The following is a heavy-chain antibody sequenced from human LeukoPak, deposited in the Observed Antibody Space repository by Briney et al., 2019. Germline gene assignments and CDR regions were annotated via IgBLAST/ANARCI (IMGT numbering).Heavy chain of an antibody. J-gene: IGHJ4*02. CDR1: GXTFSNYA. CDR3: ARHPDDSSGWNNGQDYFDY. CDR2: ISGSGGST. D-gene: IGHD6-19*01. V-gene: IGHV3-23*01. Sequence: GGSPRLSCAASGXTFSNYAVSWVRQAPGKGLESVSGISGSGGSTYYAAPVKGRFTISRDNSKNTLYLQMNSLRADEDTAVYYCARHPDDSSGWNNGQDYFDYWGQGTLVTVSS.